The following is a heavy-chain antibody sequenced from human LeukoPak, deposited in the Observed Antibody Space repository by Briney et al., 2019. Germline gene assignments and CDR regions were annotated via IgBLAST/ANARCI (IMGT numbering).Heavy chain of an antibody. J-gene: IGHJ4*02. Sequence: GGSLRLSCAASGFTFSSYAMHWVRQAPGKGLEWVAVISYDGSNKYCADSVKGRFTISRDNSKNTLYLQMNSLRAEDTAVYYCARLGLSGPDYWGQGTLVTVSS. CDR2: ISYDGSNK. CDR1: GFTFSSYA. D-gene: IGHD3-16*01. V-gene: IGHV3-30-3*01. CDR3: ARLGLSGPDY.